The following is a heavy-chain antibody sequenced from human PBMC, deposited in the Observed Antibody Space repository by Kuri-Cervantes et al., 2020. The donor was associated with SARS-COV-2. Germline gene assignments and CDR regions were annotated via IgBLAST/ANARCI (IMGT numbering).Heavy chain of an antibody. CDR2: ITAGGGT. J-gene: IGHJ4*02. CDR3: ATQDFDF. V-gene: IGHV3-23*01. Sequence: GESLKISCAASEFRLGYSNMNWVRQAPGKGLEWVSTITAGGGTYYGDSVRGRLTISRDNAKNNLFLQMNSLRAEDTAVYYCATQDFDFWGQGTLVTVSS. CDR1: EFRLGYSN.